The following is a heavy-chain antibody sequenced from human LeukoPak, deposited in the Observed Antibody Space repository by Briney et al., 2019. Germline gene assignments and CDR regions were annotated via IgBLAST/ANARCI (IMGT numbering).Heavy chain of an antibody. D-gene: IGHD3-10*01. CDR3: ARIQNPYYGSGRKAFDI. CDR1: GYTFTSYD. CDR2: INPNSGGT. V-gene: IGHV1-2*02. J-gene: IGHJ3*02. Sequence: ASVKVSCKASGYTFTSYDINWVRQATGQGLEWMGWINPNSGGTNYAQKFQGRVTMTRDTSISTAYMELSRLRSDDTAVYYCARIQNPYYGSGRKAFDIWGQGTMVTVSS.